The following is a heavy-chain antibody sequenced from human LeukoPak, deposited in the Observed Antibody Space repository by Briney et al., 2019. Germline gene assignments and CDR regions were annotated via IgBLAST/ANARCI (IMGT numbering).Heavy chain of an antibody. CDR2: LYTSGST. J-gene: IGHJ3*01. Sequence: SETLSLTCSVSGGSISSYYWSWIRQPAGKGLEWIGRLYTSGSTNYNPSLNSRVAMSVDTSKNQFSLHLNSVTAADTAVYYCARDLAYSGTHYFYAFDLWGQGTKATVSS. D-gene: IGHD1-26*01. CDR1: GGSISSYY. CDR3: ARDLAYSGTHYFYAFDL. V-gene: IGHV4-4*07.